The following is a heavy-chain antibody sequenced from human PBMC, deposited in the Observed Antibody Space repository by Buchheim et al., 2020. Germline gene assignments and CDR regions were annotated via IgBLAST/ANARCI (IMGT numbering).Heavy chain of an antibody. J-gene: IGHJ4*02. V-gene: IGHV3-33*01. CDR2: IWYDGSNK. D-gene: IGHD4-17*01. CDR1: GFTFSSYG. CDR3: ARDRIDYGDYVGAFDY. Sequence: QVQLVESGGGVVQPGRSLRLSCTASGFTFSSYGMHWVRQAPGKGLEWVAVIWYDGSNKYYADSVKGRFTISRDNSKNTLYLQMNSLRAEDTAVYYCARDRIDYGDYVGAFDYWGQGTL.